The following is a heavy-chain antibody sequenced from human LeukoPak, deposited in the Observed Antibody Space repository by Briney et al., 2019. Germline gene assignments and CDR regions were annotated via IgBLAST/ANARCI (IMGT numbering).Heavy chain of an antibody. V-gene: IGHV1-2*02. CDR3: AREGSYYDSSGYTISPVIDY. J-gene: IGHJ4*02. Sequence: ASVKVSCKASGYTFTGYYMHWVRQAPGQGLEWMGWINPNSGGTNYAQKFQGRVTMTRDTSISTAYMELSRLRSDDTAVYYCAREGSYYDSSGYTISPVIDYWGQGTLATVSS. CDR1: GYTFTGYY. D-gene: IGHD3-22*01. CDR2: INPNSGGT.